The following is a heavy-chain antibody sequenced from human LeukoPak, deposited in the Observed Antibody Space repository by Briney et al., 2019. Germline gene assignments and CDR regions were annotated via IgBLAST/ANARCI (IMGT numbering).Heavy chain of an antibody. V-gene: IGHV3-23*01. J-gene: IGHJ5*02. D-gene: IGHD6-13*01. Sequence: GGSLRLSCAASGFTFSSYAMSWVRQAPGKGLEWVSAISGSGVSTYYADSVKGRFTISRDNSKNTLYLQMNSLRAEDTAVYYCAKPETSSSWPNWFDPWGQGTLVTVSS. CDR2: ISGSGVST. CDR3: AKPETSSSWPNWFDP. CDR1: GFTFSSYA.